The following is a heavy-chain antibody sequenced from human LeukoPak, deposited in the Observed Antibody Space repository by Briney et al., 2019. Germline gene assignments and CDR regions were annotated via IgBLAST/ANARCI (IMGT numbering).Heavy chain of an antibody. CDR2: INHSGST. V-gene: IGHV4-34*01. D-gene: IGHD3-10*01. CDR3: ARRVGFYGSGSLNYFDP. CDR1: GGSFSGCY. J-gene: IGHJ5*01. Sequence: SETLSLTCAVYGGSFSGCYWSWIRQPPGKGLEWIGEINHSGSTNYNPSLKSRVTISVDTSKNQFSLKLSSVTAADTAVYYCARRVGFYGSGSLNYFDPWGQGILVSVSS.